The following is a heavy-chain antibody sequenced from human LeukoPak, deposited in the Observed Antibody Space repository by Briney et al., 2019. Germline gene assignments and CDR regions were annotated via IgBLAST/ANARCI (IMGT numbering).Heavy chain of an antibody. J-gene: IGHJ5*02. Sequence: SETLSLTCTVSGGSISSSSYYWGWIRQPPGKGLEWIGSIYYSGSTYYNPSLKSRVTISVDTSKNQFSLKLSSVTAADTAVYYCARYGGWRQNWFDPWGQGTLVTVSS. CDR1: GGSISSSSYY. D-gene: IGHD6-19*01. CDR2: IYYSGST. V-gene: IGHV4-39*07. CDR3: ARYGGWRQNWFDP.